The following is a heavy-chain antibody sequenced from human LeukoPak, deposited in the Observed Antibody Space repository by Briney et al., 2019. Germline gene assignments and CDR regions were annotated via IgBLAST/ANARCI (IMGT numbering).Heavy chain of an antibody. V-gene: IGHV3-9*03. J-gene: IGHJ1*01. CDR1: GFTFDDYA. Sequence: GRSLRLSCAASGFTFDDYAMHWVRQAPGKGLEWVSGISWNSGSIGYADSVKGRFTISRDNAKNSLYLRMNSLRAEDMALYYCAKEGYSGYEHWGQGTLVTVSS. D-gene: IGHD5-12*01. CDR2: ISWNSGSI. CDR3: AKEGYSGYEH.